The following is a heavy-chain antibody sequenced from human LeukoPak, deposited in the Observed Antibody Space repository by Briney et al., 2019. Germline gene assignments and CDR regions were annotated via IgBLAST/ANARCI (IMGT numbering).Heavy chain of an antibody. CDR3: ARGGAYSSSWYGGY. Sequence: GGSLRLSCVASGFTFSSYGMSWVRQAPGKGLEWVSVISGSGGSTYYADSVKGRFTISRDNSKNTLYLQMNSLRAEDTALYYCARGGAYSSSWYGGYWGQGTLVTVSS. D-gene: IGHD6-13*01. V-gene: IGHV3-23*01. CDR2: ISGSGGST. CDR1: GFTFSSYG. J-gene: IGHJ4*02.